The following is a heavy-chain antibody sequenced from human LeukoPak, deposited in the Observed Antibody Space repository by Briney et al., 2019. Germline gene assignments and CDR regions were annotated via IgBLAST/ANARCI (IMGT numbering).Heavy chain of an antibody. D-gene: IGHD2-8*01. Sequence: GGSLRLSCAASGFTFHDHAMHWVRQAPGKGLEWGSLISGDGGRTYYADSVKGRFTISRDNSKNSLYLRMNSLRTEDTALYYCVEDKSGVGIDYWGQGTLVTVSS. CDR1: GFTFHDHA. J-gene: IGHJ4*02. CDR3: VEDKSGVGIDY. V-gene: IGHV3-43*02. CDR2: ISGDGGRT.